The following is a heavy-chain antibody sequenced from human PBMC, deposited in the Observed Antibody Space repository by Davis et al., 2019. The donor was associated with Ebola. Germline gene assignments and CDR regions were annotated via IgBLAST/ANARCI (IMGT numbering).Heavy chain of an antibody. Sequence: SVKVSCKASEGTSTTYAISWVRQAPGQGLEWMGGIIPIFGPANNAQKFQGRVTITADESTSTAYMELSSLRSEDTAVYYCASYNSDYYYGMDVWGQGTTVTVSS. D-gene: IGHD5-24*01. V-gene: IGHV1-69*13. CDR1: EGTSTTYA. J-gene: IGHJ6*02. CDR3: ASYNSDYYYGMDV. CDR2: IIPIFGPA.